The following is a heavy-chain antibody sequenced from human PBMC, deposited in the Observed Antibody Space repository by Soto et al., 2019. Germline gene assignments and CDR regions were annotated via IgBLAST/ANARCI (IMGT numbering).Heavy chain of an antibody. CDR3: ARDLPGYSYGAFDY. V-gene: IGHV1-2*02. J-gene: IGHJ4*02. CDR1: GYTFTGYY. CDR2: INPNSGGT. Sequence: QVQLVQSGAEVKKPGASVKVSCKASGYTFTGYYMHWVRQAPGQGLEWMGWINPNSGGTNYAQKVQGRVTMTRDTCISTAYMELSRLRSDDTAVYYCARDLPGYSYGAFDYWGQGTLVTVSS. D-gene: IGHD5-18*01.